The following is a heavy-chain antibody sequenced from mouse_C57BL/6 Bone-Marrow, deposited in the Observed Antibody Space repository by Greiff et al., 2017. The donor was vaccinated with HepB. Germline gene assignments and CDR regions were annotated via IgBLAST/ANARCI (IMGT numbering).Heavy chain of an antibody. CDR3: ARDALYDGYFWYFDV. CDR1: GFTFSDFY. CDR2: SRNKANDYTT. Sequence: EVKLMESGGGLVQSGRSLRLSCATSGFTFSDFYMAWVRQAPGKGLEWIAASRNKANDYTTEYSASVKGRFIVSRDTSQSILYLQMNALRAEDTAIYYCARDALYDGYFWYFDVWGTGTTVTVSS. D-gene: IGHD2-3*01. V-gene: IGHV7-1*01. J-gene: IGHJ1*03.